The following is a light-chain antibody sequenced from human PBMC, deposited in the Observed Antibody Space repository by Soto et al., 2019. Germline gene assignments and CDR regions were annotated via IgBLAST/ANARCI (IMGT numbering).Light chain of an antibody. J-gene: IGKJ1*01. CDR2: GAS. Sequence: EIVMTQSPATLSVSPGERATLSCRASQSVSSNLAWYQQKPGQAPRLLIYGASTRATGIPARFSGSGSGAEVTLTIISLQSEDFAVYYCQQYKNWPPWTFGQGTKVQIK. CDR1: QSVSSN. CDR3: QQYKNWPPWT. V-gene: IGKV3-15*01.